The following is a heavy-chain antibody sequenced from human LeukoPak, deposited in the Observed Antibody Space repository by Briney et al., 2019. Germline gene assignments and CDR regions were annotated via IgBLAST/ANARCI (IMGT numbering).Heavy chain of an antibody. J-gene: IGHJ4*02. CDR2: IYHSGST. Sequence: PSETLSLTCTVSGYSISSGYYWGWIRQPPGKGLEWIGSIYHSGSTYYNPSLKSRVTISVDTSKNQFSLKLSSVTAADTAVYYCAKCGSTSDICLNFDCWGQGTLVTVSS. CDR3: AKCGSTSDICLNFDC. CDR1: GYSISSGYY. D-gene: IGHD2-8*01. V-gene: IGHV4-38-2*02.